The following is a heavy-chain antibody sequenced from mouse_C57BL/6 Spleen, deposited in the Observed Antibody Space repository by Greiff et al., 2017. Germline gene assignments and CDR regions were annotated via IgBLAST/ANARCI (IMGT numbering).Heavy chain of an antibody. CDR3: ARYKTGYFDY. Sequence: EVKLMESGGGLVQPGGSLSLSCAASGFTFTDYYMSWVRQPPGKALEWLGFISNKANGYTTEYSASVKGRFTISRDNSQSILYLQMNALRAEDRATYYCARYKTGYFDYWGQGTTLTVSS. CDR1: GFTFTDYY. V-gene: IGHV7-3*01. D-gene: IGHD4-1*01. CDR2: ISNKANGYTT. J-gene: IGHJ2*01.